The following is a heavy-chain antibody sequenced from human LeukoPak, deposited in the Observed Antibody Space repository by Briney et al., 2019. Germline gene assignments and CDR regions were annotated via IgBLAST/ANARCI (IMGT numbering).Heavy chain of an antibody. CDR3: ARDRGETAYYMDV. D-gene: IGHD3-10*01. V-gene: IGHV1-46*01. J-gene: IGHJ6*03. CDR1: GYTFTNYY. CDR2: INPDGGST. Sequence: GASVKVSCKASGYTFTNYYMHWVRQAPGQGLEWMGIINPDGGSTSYAQKFQGRVTMTRDTSTSTVYMELSSLRSEDTAVYYCARDRGETAYYMDVWGKGTTVTISS.